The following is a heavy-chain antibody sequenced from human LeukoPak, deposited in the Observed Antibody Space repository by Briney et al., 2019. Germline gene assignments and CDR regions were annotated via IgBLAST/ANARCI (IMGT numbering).Heavy chain of an antibody. J-gene: IGHJ5*02. V-gene: IGHV4-30-4*08. CDR3: ARAQPPITIFGAVIIGGGPDELCWFDP. CDR2: IYYCGST. D-gene: IGHD3-3*01. CDR1: GGSISSGDYY. Sequence: PSETLSLTCTVSGGSISSGDYYWSWIRQPPGKGLEWIGYIYYCGSTYYNPSLKSRVTISVDTSKNQFSLKLSSVTAADTAVYYCARAQPPITIFGAVIIGGGPDELCWFDPWGQGTLVTVSS.